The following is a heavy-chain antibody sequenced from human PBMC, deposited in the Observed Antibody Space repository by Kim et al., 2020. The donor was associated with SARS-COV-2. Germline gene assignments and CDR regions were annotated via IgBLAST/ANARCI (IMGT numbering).Heavy chain of an antibody. CDR3: AKDQNPYYYDSSGYYTFDY. Sequence: GRFTISRDNSKNTLYLQMNSLRAEDTAVYYCAKDQNPYYYDSSGYYTFDYWGQGTLVTVSS. J-gene: IGHJ4*02. D-gene: IGHD3-22*01. V-gene: IGHV3-23*01.